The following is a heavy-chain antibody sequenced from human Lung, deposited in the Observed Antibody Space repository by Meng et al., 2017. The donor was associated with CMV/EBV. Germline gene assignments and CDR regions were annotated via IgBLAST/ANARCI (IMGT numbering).Heavy chain of an antibody. CDR2: VTPYNGNR. J-gene: IGHJ3*02. V-gene: IGHV1-18*01. CDR1: GYTFASYG. CDR3: ASDYSGSESYYNRALDI. D-gene: IGHD3-10*01. Sequence: ASVKVSCKASGYTFASYGVSWVRQAPGQGLEWMGWVTPYNGNRKSAQRLQGRVTMTLDTSTSTAYMELRSLRFDDTAVYYCASDYSGSESYYNRALDILGRGTKVTVSS.